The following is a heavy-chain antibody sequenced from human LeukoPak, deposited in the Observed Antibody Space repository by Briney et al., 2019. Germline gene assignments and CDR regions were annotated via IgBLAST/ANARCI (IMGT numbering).Heavy chain of an antibody. V-gene: IGHV1-69*04. D-gene: IGHD3-22*01. J-gene: IGHJ4*02. Sequence: SVTVSFTASGGTFSSYAISWVRQAPGQGLEWMGRIIPILGIANYAQKFQGRVTITAAKSTSTAYMELSSLRSEDTAVYYCARDKDQKDSRGYDPYYFDYWGQGTLVTVSS. CDR3: ARDKDQKDSRGYDPYYFDY. CDR2: IIPILGIA. CDR1: GGTFSSYA.